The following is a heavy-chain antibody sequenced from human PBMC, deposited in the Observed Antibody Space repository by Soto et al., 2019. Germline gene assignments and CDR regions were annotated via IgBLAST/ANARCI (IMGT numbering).Heavy chain of an antibody. D-gene: IGHD2-15*01. CDR3: AREYGIGGAAFDF. Sequence: QVQLVESGGGVVQPGRSLRLSCAASGFTFSSYSMHWVRQAPGKGLEWVAVISYDGSKKYYADSVKGRFTISRDNSKNTVYVQMNSLRAEDTAVYYCAREYGIGGAAFDFWGQGTMVTVSS. V-gene: IGHV3-30-3*01. CDR2: ISYDGSKK. CDR1: GFTFSSYS. J-gene: IGHJ3*01.